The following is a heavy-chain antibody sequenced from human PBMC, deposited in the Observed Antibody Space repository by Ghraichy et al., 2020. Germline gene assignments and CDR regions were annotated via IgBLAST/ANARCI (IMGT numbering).Heavy chain of an antibody. V-gene: IGHV4-39*01. CDR2: IYYSGST. Sequence: SETLSLTCTVSGGSISSSSYYWGWIRQPPGKGLEWIGSIYYSGSTYYNPSLKSRVTISVDTSKNQFSLKLSSVTAADTAVYYCASPMVGGSSGPPDYWGQGTLVTVSS. J-gene: IGHJ4*02. CDR1: GGSISSSSYY. D-gene: IGHD6-6*01. CDR3: ASPMVGGSSGPPDY.